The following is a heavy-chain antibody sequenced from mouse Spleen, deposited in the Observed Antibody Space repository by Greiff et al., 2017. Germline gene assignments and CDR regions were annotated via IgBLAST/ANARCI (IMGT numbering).Heavy chain of an antibody. J-gene: IGHJ2*01. CDR1: GFTFSDYG. CDR3: ARYYGYGYFDY. D-gene: IGHD1-2*01. CDR2: ISSGSSTI. Sequence: DVMLVESGGGLVKPGGSLKLSCAASGFTFSDYGMHWVRQAPEKGLEWVAYISSGSSTIYYADTVKGRFTISRDNAKNTLFLQMTSLRSEDTAMYYCARYYGYGYFDYWGQGTTLTVSS. V-gene: IGHV5-17*01.